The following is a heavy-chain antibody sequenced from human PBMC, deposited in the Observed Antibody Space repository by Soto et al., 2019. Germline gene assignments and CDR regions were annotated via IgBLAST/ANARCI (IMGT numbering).Heavy chain of an antibody. Sequence: SETLSLTCTVSVDSISTYYWSWIRRPAGKGLEWIGRIDASGNTNYNPSLKSRVTMSADTSKKQFSLKLTSVTAADTAVYYCARYSNNWFQTEGMDVWCQGTTVTVSS. V-gene: IGHV4-4*07. CDR1: VDSISTYY. CDR2: IDASGNT. CDR3: ARYSNNWFQTEGMDV. D-gene: IGHD1-20*01. J-gene: IGHJ6*02.